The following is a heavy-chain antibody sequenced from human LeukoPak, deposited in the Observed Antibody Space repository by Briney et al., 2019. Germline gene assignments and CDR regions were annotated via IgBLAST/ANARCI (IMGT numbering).Heavy chain of an antibody. Sequence: SVKVSCKAPGGTFSSYAISWVRQAPGQGLEWMGGIIPIFGTANYAQKFQGRVTMTRDTSTSTVYMELSSLRSEDTAVYYCARSDGSYDYWGQGTLVTVSS. CDR1: GGTFSSYA. CDR2: IIPIFGTA. CDR3: ARSDGSYDY. J-gene: IGHJ4*02. V-gene: IGHV1-69*05. D-gene: IGHD5-24*01.